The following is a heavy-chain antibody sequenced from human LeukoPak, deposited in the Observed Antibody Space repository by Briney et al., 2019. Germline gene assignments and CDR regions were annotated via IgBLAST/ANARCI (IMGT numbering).Heavy chain of an antibody. CDR2: INPSGGST. J-gene: IGHJ5*02. D-gene: IGHD6-19*01. Sequence: ASVKVSCKASGYTFTSYAMNWVRQAPGQGLEWMGIINPSGGSTSYAQTFQGRVTMTRDTSTSTVYMELSSLRSEDTAVYYCARAQAWDSSDPNWFDPWGQGTLVTVSS. CDR3: ARAQAWDSSDPNWFDP. V-gene: IGHV1-46*01. CDR1: GYTFTSYA.